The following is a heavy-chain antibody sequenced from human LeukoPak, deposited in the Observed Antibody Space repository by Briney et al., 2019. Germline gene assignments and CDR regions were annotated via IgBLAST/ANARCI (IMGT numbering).Heavy chain of an antibody. D-gene: IGHD3-10*01. CDR2: ISGSAGGT. V-gene: IGHV3-23*01. CDR3: AKRGIVIRGLLIIGFHKEAYYFDS. Sequence: GGSLRLSCAASGFTFSGFWMTWVRQAPGKGLEWVSGISGSAGGTNYADSVKGRFTISRDNSMNTMYLQMDGLRAEDTAVYFCAKRGIVIRGLLIIGFHKEAYYFDSWGQGILVTVSS. J-gene: IGHJ4*02. CDR1: GFTFSGFW.